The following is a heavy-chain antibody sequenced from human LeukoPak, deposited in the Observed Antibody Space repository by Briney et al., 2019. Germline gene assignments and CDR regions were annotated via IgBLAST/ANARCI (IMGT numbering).Heavy chain of an antibody. V-gene: IGHV3-23*01. CDR2: ISSSAAST. Sequence: ESGGSLRLSCEASGSTFSSYALTWVRQAPGKGLEWVSTISSSAASTFYADSVKGRFTISRQNSKNTLYLQMNSLRAEDTAVYYCARGGGSVFFDYWGQGTLVTVSS. J-gene: IGHJ4*02. D-gene: IGHD1-26*01. CDR1: GSTFSSYA. CDR3: ARGGGSVFFDY.